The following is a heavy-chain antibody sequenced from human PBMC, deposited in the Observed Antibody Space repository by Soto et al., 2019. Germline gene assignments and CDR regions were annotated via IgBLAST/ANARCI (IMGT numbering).Heavy chain of an antibody. J-gene: IGHJ4*02. CDR2: IYPGDSDT. CDR1: GYSFTSYW. Sequence: GESLKISCKGSGYSFTSYWIGWVRQMPGKGLEWMGIIYPGDSDTRYSPSFQGQVTISADKSISTAYLQMNSLRAEDTAVYYCARATGYYHTSGSDSWGQGTLVTVSS. CDR3: ARATGYYHTSGSDS. V-gene: IGHV5-51*01. D-gene: IGHD3-22*01.